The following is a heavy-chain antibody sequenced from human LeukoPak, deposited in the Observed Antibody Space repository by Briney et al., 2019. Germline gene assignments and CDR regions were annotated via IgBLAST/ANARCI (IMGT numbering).Heavy chain of an antibody. Sequence: KPSETLSLTCAVYGGSFSGYYWSWIRQPPGKGLEWIGYIYYSGSTNYNPSLKSRVTISVDTSKNQFSLKLSSVTAADTAVYYCARSTSSFWSASGLFFDYWGQGTLVTVSS. CDR3: ARSTSSFWSASGLFFDY. D-gene: IGHD3-3*01. CDR1: GGSFSGYY. J-gene: IGHJ4*02. CDR2: IYYSGST. V-gene: IGHV4-59*01.